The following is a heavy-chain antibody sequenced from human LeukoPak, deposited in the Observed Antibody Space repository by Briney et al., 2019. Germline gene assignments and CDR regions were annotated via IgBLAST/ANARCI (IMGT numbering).Heavy chain of an antibody. Sequence: PGGSLRLSCAASGFTFSSYSMNWVRQAPGKGLEWVSSISDTSRYIYYADSLKGRFTISRDNAKNTLYLQMNSLRAEDTAVYYCVRIRYDSSGRYFDNWGQGTLVTVSS. D-gene: IGHD3-22*01. V-gene: IGHV3-21*01. CDR2: ISDTSRYI. CDR1: GFTFSSYS. CDR3: VRIRYDSSGRYFDN. J-gene: IGHJ4*02.